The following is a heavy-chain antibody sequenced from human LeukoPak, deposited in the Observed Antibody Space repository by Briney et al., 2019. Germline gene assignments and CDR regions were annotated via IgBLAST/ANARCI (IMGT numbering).Heavy chain of an antibody. D-gene: IGHD7-27*01. CDR2: ITSDDRT. J-gene: IGHJ6*02. Sequence: GGSLRLSCAASGFSFSNSAMTWVPQAPGKGLEWVSGITSDDRTFYAGSVKGRFTISRDNSKNTLYLQMNSLRAEDTAVYYCATGVYYGMDVWGQGTTVTVSS. CDR3: ATGVYYGMDV. CDR1: GFSFSNSA. V-gene: IGHV3-23*01.